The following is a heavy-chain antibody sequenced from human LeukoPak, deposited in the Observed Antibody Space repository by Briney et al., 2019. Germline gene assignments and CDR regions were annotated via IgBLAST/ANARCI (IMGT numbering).Heavy chain of an antibody. CDR2: ISSSSSYI. CDR1: GFTFSSYS. V-gene: IGHV3-21*01. D-gene: IGHD6-13*01. J-gene: IGHJ4*02. CDR3: ARDGAAAGTVTDY. Sequence: KPGGSLRLXCAASGFTFSSYSMNWVRQAPGKGLEWVSSISSSSSYIYYADSVKGRFTISRDNAKNSLYLQMNSLRAEDTAVYYCARDGAAAGTVTDYWGQGTLVTVSS.